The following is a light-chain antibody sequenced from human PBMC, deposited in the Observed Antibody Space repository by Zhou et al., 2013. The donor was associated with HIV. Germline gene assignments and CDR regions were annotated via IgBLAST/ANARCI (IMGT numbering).Light chain of an antibody. CDR2: GAS. CDR1: QTVSSY. CDR3: QQYNNWPSIT. Sequence: EIVMTQSPAILSVSPGERATLSCWASQTVSSYLAWYQQKPGQAPRLLMYGASTRAANIPARFSGSGSGTDFTLTISSLQSEDFAVYYCQQYNNWPSITFGQGTRLEI. J-gene: IGKJ5*01. V-gene: IGKV3-15*01.